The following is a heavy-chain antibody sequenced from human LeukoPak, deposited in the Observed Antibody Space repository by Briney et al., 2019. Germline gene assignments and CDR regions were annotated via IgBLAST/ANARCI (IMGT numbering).Heavy chain of an antibody. CDR2: ISTTGTTV. CDR3: ARGGDYGDYVDFAY. Sequence: GGSLRLSCAASGFTFSGYELNWVRQAPGKGLEWVSYISTTGTTVYYAGSVKGRFTISRDNVKNSLYLQMNSLRDEDTAVYYCARGGDYGDYVDFAYWGQGTLITVSS. V-gene: IGHV3-48*03. D-gene: IGHD4-17*01. J-gene: IGHJ4*02. CDR1: GFTFSGYE.